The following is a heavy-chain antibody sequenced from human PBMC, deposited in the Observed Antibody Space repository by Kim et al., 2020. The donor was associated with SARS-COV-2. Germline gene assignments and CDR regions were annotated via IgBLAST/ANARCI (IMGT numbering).Heavy chain of an antibody. CDR2: IYHSGST. D-gene: IGHD3-10*01. V-gene: IGHV4-4*02. CDR1: GGSISSSNW. CDR3: ARYYYGSGSYWNYWYFDL. Sequence: SETLSLTCAVSGGSISSSNWWSWVRQPPGKGLEWIGEIYHSGSTNYNPSLKSRVTISVDKSKNQFSLKLSSVTAADTAVYYCARYYYGSGSYWNYWYFDLWGRGTLVTVSS. J-gene: IGHJ2*01.